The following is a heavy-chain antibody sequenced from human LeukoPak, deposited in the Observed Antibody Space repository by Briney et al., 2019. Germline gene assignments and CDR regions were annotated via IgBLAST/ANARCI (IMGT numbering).Heavy chain of an antibody. V-gene: IGHV3-7*01. CDR3: ARDLEYSSSPGLDY. J-gene: IGHJ4*02. CDR1: GFTCSSFW. CDR2: IKQDGSEK. Sequence: GGSLRLSCAASGFTCSSFWMSWVRQAPGKGLEWVANIKQDGSEKYYVDSVKGRFTISRDNAKNSLYLQMNSLRAEDTAVYYCARDLEYSSSPGLDYWGQGTLVTVSS. D-gene: IGHD6-6*01.